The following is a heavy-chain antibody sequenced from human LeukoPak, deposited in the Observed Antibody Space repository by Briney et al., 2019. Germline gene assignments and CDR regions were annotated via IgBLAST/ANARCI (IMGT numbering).Heavy chain of an antibody. V-gene: IGHV3-23*01. CDR2: ISANAVST. J-gene: IGHJ6*03. D-gene: IGHD2-2*01. CDR3: ASMPSTEIYYFYYMDV. CDR1: RFTFSSYT. Sequence: GGSLRLSCADSRFTFSSYTMNWVRQAPGTGLEWVSGISANAVSTYYADSVKGRFTISRDNSKNTLYLHMDRLGTEDTAVYYCASMPSTEIYYFYYMDVWGKGITVTVSS.